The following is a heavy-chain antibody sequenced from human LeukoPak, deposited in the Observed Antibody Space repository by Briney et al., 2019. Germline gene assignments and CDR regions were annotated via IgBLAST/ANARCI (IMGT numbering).Heavy chain of an antibody. CDR2: IRYDGSNK. V-gene: IGHV3-30*02. Sequence: GGSLRLSCAASGFTFSSYGMHWVRQAPGKGREGVAFIRYDGSNKYYGDSVKGRFTFSRDNSKNTLYLQMNSLRAEDTAVYYCARDYYDSSGYYREDYFDYWGQGTLVTVSS. J-gene: IGHJ4*02. D-gene: IGHD3-22*01. CDR3: ARDYYDSSGYYREDYFDY. CDR1: GFTFSSYG.